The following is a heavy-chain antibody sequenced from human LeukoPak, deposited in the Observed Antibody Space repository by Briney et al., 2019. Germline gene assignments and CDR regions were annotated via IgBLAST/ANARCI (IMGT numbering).Heavy chain of an antibody. J-gene: IGHJ3*02. CDR1: GGSISSYY. D-gene: IGHD5-24*01. CDR3: ARDVISGEMATPAFDI. Sequence: SETLSLTCTVSGGSISSYYWNWIRQPPGKGLEWIGYFDYSGSTNYNPSLKSQVTISVDTSKNQFSLKLSSVTAADTAVYYCARDVISGEMATPAFDIWGQGTMVAVSS. CDR2: FDYSGST. V-gene: IGHV4-59*01.